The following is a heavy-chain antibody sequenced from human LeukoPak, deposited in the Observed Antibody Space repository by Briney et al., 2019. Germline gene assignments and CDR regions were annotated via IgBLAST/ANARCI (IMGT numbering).Heavy chain of an antibody. Sequence: ASVKVSCKASGYTFISYYMHWVRHAPGQGLEWMGIINPRGGSTSYAQKFQGRVTMTRDTSTSTVYMELSSLRSEDTAVYYCARDTANYYYDSSGYYFDYWGQGTLVTVSS. CDR3: ARDTANYYYDSSGYYFDY. CDR2: INPRGGST. CDR1: GYTFISYY. J-gene: IGHJ4*02. V-gene: IGHV1-46*01. D-gene: IGHD3-22*01.